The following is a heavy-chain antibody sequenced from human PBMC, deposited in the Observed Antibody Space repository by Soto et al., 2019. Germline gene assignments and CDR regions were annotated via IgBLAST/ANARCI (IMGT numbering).Heavy chain of an antibody. J-gene: IGHJ5*02. V-gene: IGHV1-69*13. CDR1: GGTFSSYA. Sequence: SVKVSCKASGGTFSSYAISWVRQAPGQGLEWMGGIIPIFGTANYAQKFQGRVTITADESTSTAYMELSSLRSEDTAVYYCARDLWPPGLTTTNWFVPWGQGTLVTVSS. CDR2: IIPIFGTA. CDR3: ARDLWPPGLTTTNWFVP. D-gene: IGHD2-21*01.